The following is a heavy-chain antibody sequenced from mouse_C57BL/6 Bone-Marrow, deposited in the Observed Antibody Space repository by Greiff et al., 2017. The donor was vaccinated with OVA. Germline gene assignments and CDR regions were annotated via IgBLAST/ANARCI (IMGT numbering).Heavy chain of an antibody. J-gene: IGHJ4*01. CDR1: GFNIKDDY. V-gene: IGHV14-4*01. Sequence: EVKLVESGAELVRPGASVKLSCTASGFNIKDDYMHWVKQRPEQGLEWIGWIDPENGDTEYASKFQGKATITADTSSNTAYLQLSSLTSEDTAVYYCTLCPYSNSTMDDWGQGTSVTVSS. CDR2: IDPENGDT. CDR3: TLCPYSNSTMDD. D-gene: IGHD2-5*01.